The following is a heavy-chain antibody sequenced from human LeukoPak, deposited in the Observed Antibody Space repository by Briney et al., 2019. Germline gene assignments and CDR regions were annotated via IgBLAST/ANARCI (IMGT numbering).Heavy chain of an antibody. V-gene: IGHV5-51*01. CDR1: GYSFTSYW. J-gene: IGHJ5*02. D-gene: IGHD2-21*02. CDR2: IYPGDSDT. Sequence: GESLQISCKGSGYSFTSYWIGWVRQMPGKGLEWMGIIYPGDSDTRYSPSFQGQVTISADKSISTVYLQWSSLKASDTAMYYCARLRGDHVKDNWFDPWGQGTLVTVSS. CDR3: ARLRGDHVKDNWFDP.